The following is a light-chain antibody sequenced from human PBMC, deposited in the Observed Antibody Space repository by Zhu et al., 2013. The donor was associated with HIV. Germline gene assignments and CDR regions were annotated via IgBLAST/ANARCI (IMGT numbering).Light chain of an antibody. CDR1: QSVRST. V-gene: IGKV3-15*01. CDR3: QQYNNWPPMYS. CDR2: GAS. J-gene: IGKJ2*03. Sequence: DIVLTQSPGTLSLSPGERATLSCRASQSVRSTCLAWYQQKRGQAPRLLIYGASTRATGIPARFSGSGSGTEFTLTISSLQSEDFAVYYCQQYNNWPPMYSFGQGTKLEIK.